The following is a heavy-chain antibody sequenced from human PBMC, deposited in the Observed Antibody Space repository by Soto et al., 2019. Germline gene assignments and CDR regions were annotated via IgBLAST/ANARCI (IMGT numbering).Heavy chain of an antibody. J-gene: IGHJ6*02. V-gene: IGHV3-74*01. CDR3: AKDRGEEGLKFLEWFGGMDV. Sequence: XGSRRLSCAAAGFTVSNYWLNWVRQAPGKGLVWVSHIKNDGTTSYADSVEGRFTVSRDDAKNSFYLQMNSLRADDTAVYYCAKDRGEEGLKFLEWFGGMDVWGHGSTVTVSS. CDR1: GFTVSNYW. CDR2: IKNDGTT. D-gene: IGHD3-3*01.